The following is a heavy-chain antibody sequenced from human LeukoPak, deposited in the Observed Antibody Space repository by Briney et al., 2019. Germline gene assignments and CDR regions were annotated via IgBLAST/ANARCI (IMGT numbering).Heavy chain of an antibody. Sequence: PGGSLRLSCAASGFTFSTYSMNWVRQVPGKGLEWVSYISSSSSTIYYADSVKGRFTISRDNAKNSLYLQMNGLRAEDTAVYYCATDRPPDWGQGTLVTVSS. CDR3: ATDRPPD. CDR2: ISSSSSTI. CDR1: GFTFSTYS. V-gene: IGHV3-48*04. J-gene: IGHJ4*02.